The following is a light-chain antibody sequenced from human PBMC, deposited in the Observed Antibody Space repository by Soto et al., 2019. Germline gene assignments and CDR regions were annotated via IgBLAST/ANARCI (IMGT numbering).Light chain of an antibody. CDR3: QQYGNSPWT. CDR2: GAS. Sequence: EIVLTQSPGTLSLSPGERATLFCRASQSVGSSYLAWYQHKPDQAPRLLIYGASGRATGTPDRFSGSGSGTDFSLTISRLEPEDFAVYYCQQYGNSPWTFGQGTKVDIK. CDR1: QSVGSSY. J-gene: IGKJ1*01. V-gene: IGKV3-20*01.